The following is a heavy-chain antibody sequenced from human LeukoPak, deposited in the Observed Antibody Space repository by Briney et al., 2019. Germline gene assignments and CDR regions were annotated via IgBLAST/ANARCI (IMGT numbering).Heavy chain of an antibody. CDR3: ARDADDMTTVTTGFDY. D-gene: IGHD4-17*01. J-gene: IGHJ4*02. CDR1: GFTFSSCC. CDR2: IKQDGSEK. V-gene: IGHV3-7*01. Sequence: GGSLRLSCTASGFTFSSCCMRWVRRAPGEGRKWVANIKQDGSEKYYVDSEKGLFTISRDNAKNSLYLQMNSLRAEDTAEYYGARDADDMTTVTTGFDYWGRGPLVTVSS.